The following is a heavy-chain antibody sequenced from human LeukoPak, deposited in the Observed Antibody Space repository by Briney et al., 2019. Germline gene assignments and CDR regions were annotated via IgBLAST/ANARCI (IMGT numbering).Heavy chain of an antibody. CDR2: ISSSSTYI. Sequence: PGGSLRLSCAASVFTVSSNYMSWVRQTPGKGLEWVSSISSSSTYIYYADSVKGRFTISRDNAKNSLYLQMNSLRAEDTAVYYCAREPTAMILWGQGTLVTVSS. V-gene: IGHV3-21*01. CDR3: AREPTAMIL. D-gene: IGHD5-18*01. J-gene: IGHJ4*02. CDR1: VFTVSSNY.